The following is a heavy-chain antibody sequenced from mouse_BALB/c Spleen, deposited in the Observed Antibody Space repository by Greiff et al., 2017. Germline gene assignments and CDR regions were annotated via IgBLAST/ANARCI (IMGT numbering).Heavy chain of an antibody. Sequence: EVHLVESGGDLVKPGGSLKLSCAASGFTFSSYGMSWVRQTPDKRLEWVATISSGGSYTYYPDSVKGRFTISRDNAKNTLYLQMSSLKSEDTAMYYCARLPEGYAMDYWGQGTSVTVSS. CDR3: ARLPEGYAMDY. J-gene: IGHJ4*01. CDR1: GFTFSSYG. V-gene: IGHV5-6*01. CDR2: ISSGGSYT.